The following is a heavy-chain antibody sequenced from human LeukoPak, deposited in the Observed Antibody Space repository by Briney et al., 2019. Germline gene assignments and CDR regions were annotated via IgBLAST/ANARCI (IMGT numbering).Heavy chain of an antibody. CDR3: ARDPIVTTPDSNDY. CDR1: VITVRSSY. CDR2: IYSDGST. Sequence: GGSLRLSCAASVITVRSSYMSWVRQAPGKGLEWVSVIYSDGSTYYADSVKGRFTISRDTSKNTLYLQMNSLRAEDTAVYYCARDPIVTTPDSNDYWGQGTLVTVSS. V-gene: IGHV3-66*01. D-gene: IGHD5-12*01. J-gene: IGHJ4*02.